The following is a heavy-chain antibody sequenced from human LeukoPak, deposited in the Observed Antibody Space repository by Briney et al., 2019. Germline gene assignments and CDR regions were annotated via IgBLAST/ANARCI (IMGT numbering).Heavy chain of an antibody. D-gene: IGHD1-1*01. CDR3: ARVTRTGTASNWFDP. CDR1: GGSISSSSYY. J-gene: IGHJ5*02. Sequence: SETLSLTCTVSGGSISSSSYYWGWIRQPPGKGLEWIGSIYYSGSTYYNPSLKSRVTISVDTSKNQFSLKLSSVTAADTAVYYCARVTRTGTASNWFDPWGQGTLVTVSS. V-gene: IGHV4-39*07. CDR2: IYYSGST.